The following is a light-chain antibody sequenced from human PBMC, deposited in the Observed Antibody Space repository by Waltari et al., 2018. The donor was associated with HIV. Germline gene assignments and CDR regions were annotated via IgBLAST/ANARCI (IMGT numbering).Light chain of an antibody. V-gene: IGKV4-1*01. CDR2: RSY. J-gene: IGKJ4*01. CDR3: AAWDDSLSGVV. Sequence: DIVMTQSPDSLAVSLGERATINCKSSQSVLYNSNNKNYLAWYQQKPGTAPKLLIYRSYQRPSGVPDRFSGSKSGTSASLAISGLRSEDEADYYCAAWDDSLSGVVFGGGTK. CDR1: QSVLYNSNNKNY.